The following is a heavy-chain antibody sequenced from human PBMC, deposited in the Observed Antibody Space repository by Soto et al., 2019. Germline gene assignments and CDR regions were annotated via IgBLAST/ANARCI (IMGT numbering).Heavy chain of an antibody. Sequence: EVQLVESGGGLVQPGGSLRLSCAASGFTFSSYWMHWVRQAPGQGLVCVSRINSDGSRTNYADSVKGRFTITRDNAKNTLYLQMNSLRAEETAVYYCARGVRGAYGLDIWGQGTMVTVSS. CDR2: INSDGSRT. CDR1: GFTFSSYW. J-gene: IGHJ3*02. D-gene: IGHD2-21*01. V-gene: IGHV3-74*01. CDR3: ARGVRGAYGLDI.